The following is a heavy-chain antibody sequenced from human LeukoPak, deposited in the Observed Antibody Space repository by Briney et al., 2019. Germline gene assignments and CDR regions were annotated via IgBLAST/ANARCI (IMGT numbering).Heavy chain of an antibody. CDR2: ITSSRSY. CDR3: ARDPDPHDYGDYEEGFWYYYAMDV. J-gene: IGHJ6*04. CDR1: GFTLSTYS. V-gene: IGHV3-21*01. Sequence: GGSLRLSCAASGFTLSTYSMNWVRQAPGKGLEWVSSITSSRSYYADSVKGRFTISRDNAKNSLFLQMNRLRAEDTAVYFCARDPDPHDYGDYEEGFWYYYAMDVWGKGATVTVSS. D-gene: IGHD4-17*01.